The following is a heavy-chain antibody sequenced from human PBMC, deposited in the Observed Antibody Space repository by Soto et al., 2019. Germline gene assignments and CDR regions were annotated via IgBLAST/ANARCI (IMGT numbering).Heavy chain of an antibody. J-gene: IGHJ6*02. Sequence: SETLSLTCAVSGGSISSSNWWSWVRQPPGKGLEWIGEIYHSGSTNYNPSLKSRVTISVDKSKNQFSLKLSSVTAADTAVYYCARVYSSGWGYYYYYYGMDVWGQGTTVTVSS. CDR2: IYHSGST. D-gene: IGHD6-19*01. CDR3: ARVYSSGWGYYYYYYGMDV. CDR1: GGSISSSNW. V-gene: IGHV4-4*02.